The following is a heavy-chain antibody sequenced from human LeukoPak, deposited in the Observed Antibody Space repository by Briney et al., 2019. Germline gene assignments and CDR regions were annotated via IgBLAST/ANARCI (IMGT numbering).Heavy chain of an antibody. D-gene: IGHD3-22*01. CDR3: ARGYYYDSSGYWAPFDY. V-gene: IGHV3-74*01. CDR2: INSDGSST. J-gene: IGHJ4*02. CDR1: GFTFSSYW. Sequence: GGSLRLSCAASGFTFSSYWMHWVRQAPGKGLVWVSLINSDGSSTSYADSVKGRFTISRDNAKNTLYLQMNSLRAEDTAVYYCARGYYYDSSGYWAPFDYWGQGTLVTVSS.